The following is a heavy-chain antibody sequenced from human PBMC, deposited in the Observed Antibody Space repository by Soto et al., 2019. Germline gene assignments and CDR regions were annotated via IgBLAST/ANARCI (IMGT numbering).Heavy chain of an antibody. J-gene: IGHJ6*02. V-gene: IGHV1-69*06. CDR3: ARRTELRFLEGRYGMDV. CDR1: GYTFTSYG. D-gene: IGHD3-3*01. CDR2: IIPIFGTA. Sequence: SVKVSCKASGYTFTSYGISWVRQAPGQGLEWMGGIIPIFGTANYAQKFQGRVTITADKSTSTAYMELSSLRSEDTAVYYCARRTELRFLEGRYGMDVWGQGTTVTVSS.